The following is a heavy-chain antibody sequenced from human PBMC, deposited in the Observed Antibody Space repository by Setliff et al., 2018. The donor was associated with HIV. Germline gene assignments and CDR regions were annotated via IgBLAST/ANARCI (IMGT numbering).Heavy chain of an antibody. CDR3: ARLGHCYGGGCNFDTFDV. J-gene: IGHJ3*01. D-gene: IGHD2-15*01. CDR1: GFTFSSYA. Sequence: GGSLRLSCAASGFTFSSYAMHWVRQAPGKGLEWVAVISYDASNKYYADSVKGRFTISRDNAKNSLYLQMNSLSAEDTAVYYCARLGHCYGGGCNFDTFDVWGQGTMVTVSS. V-gene: IGHV3-30*04. CDR2: ISYDASNK.